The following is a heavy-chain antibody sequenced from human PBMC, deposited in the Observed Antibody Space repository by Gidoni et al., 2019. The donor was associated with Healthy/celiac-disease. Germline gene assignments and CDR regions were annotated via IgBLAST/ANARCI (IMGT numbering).Heavy chain of an antibody. CDR3: ARDKGLWSGSYGMDV. CDR1: GGTFSIYA. Sequence: QVQLVQSGAEVKKPGSSVKVSFKASGGTFSIYAISWVRQAPGQGLEWMGGIIPIFGTANYEQKFQGRVTITADESTSTAYMELSSLRSEDTAVYYCARDKGLWSGSYGMDVWGQGTTVTVSS. CDR2: IIPIFGTA. D-gene: IGHD3-3*01. V-gene: IGHV1-69*01. J-gene: IGHJ6*02.